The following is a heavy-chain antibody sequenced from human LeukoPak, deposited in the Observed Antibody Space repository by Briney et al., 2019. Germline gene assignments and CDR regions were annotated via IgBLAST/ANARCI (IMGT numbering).Heavy chain of an antibody. D-gene: IGHD2-2*01. CDR1: GFSFSLYT. CDR2: INSGGDDI. J-gene: IGHJ4*02. V-gene: IGHV3-21*05. CDR3: ARDTIQPGLIDD. Sequence: GGSLRLSCAASGFSFSLYTMNWVRQAPGKGLEWISYINSGGDDIHYTASVRGRFTISRDDAGNTLFLQLSSLRAEDTAVYYCARDTIQPGLIDDWGQGTLVTLSS.